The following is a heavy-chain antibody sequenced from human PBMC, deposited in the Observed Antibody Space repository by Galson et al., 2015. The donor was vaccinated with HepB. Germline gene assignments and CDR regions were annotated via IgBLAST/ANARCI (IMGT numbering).Heavy chain of an antibody. Sequence: SVKVSCKASGYTFTSYGISWVRQAPGQGLEWMGWISAYNGNTNYAQKLQGRVTMTTDTSTSTAYMELRSLRSDDTAVYYCARVAENLGEEQLVRSRSPTSTYYVDYWGQGTLVTVSS. CDR2: ISAYNGNT. D-gene: IGHD6-13*01. CDR1: GYTFTSYG. CDR3: ARVAENLGEEQLVRSRSPTSTYYVDY. J-gene: IGHJ4*02. V-gene: IGHV1-18*04.